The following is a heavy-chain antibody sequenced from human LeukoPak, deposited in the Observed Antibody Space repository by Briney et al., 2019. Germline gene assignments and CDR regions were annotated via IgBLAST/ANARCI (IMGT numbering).Heavy chain of an antibody. V-gene: IGHV4-34*01. Sequence: SETLSLTCAVYGGSFSGYYWSWIRQPPGKGLEWIGYIYHSGSTYYNPSLKSRVTISVDTSKNQFSLRLSSVTAADTAVYYCARAPYDDSIYYYYGMDVWGQGTTVTVSS. CDR1: GGSFSGYY. CDR2: IYHSGST. CDR3: ARAPYDDSIYYYYGMDV. D-gene: IGHD4-17*01. J-gene: IGHJ6*02.